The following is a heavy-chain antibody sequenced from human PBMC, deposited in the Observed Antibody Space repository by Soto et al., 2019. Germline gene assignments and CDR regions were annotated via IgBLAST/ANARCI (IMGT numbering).Heavy chain of an antibody. Sequence: PSETLSLTCTVSGGSISSSSYYWGWIRQPPGKGLEWTGSIYYSGSTYYNPSLKSRVTISVDTSKNQFSLKLSSVTAADTAVYYCARLGNYYGSGSYFGFDYFDYWGQGTLVTVPS. D-gene: IGHD3-10*01. CDR2: IYYSGST. V-gene: IGHV4-39*01. CDR3: ARLGNYYGSGSYFGFDYFDY. CDR1: GGSISSSSYY. J-gene: IGHJ4*02.